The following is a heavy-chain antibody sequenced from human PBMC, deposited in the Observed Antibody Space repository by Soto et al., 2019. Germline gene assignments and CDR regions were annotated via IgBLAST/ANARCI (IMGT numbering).Heavy chain of an antibody. CDR3: ARDRSGGSDTAMGFDY. J-gene: IGHJ4*02. Sequence: SETLSLTCTVSGGSISSGGYYWSWIRQHPGKGLEWIGYIYYSGSTYYNPSLKSRVTISVDTSKNQFSLKLSSVTAADTAVYYCARDRSGGSDTAMGFDYWGQGTLVTVSS. CDR2: IYYSGST. D-gene: IGHD5-18*01. V-gene: IGHV4-31*03. CDR1: GGSISSGGYY.